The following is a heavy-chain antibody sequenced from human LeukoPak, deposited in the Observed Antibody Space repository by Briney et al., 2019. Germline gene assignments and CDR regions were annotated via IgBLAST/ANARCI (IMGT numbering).Heavy chain of an antibody. CDR1: GGSFSGYY. V-gene: IGHV4-34*01. CDR2: INHSGST. J-gene: IGHJ4*02. CDR3: ARGRPIGYCSSTSCYGIAAAGDFDY. Sequence: SETLSLTCAVYGGSFSGYYWSWIRQPPGKGLERIGEINHSGSTNYNPSLKSRVTISVDTSKNQFSLKLSSVTAADTAVYYCARGRPIGYCSSTSCYGIAAAGDFDYWGQGTLVTVSS. D-gene: IGHD2-2*01.